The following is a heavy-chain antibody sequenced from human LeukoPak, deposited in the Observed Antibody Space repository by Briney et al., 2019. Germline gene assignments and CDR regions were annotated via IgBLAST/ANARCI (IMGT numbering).Heavy chain of an antibody. CDR1: GFTFSSYA. J-gene: IGHJ4*02. CDR3: AKDLLNYYDSSGYYGTTNFDY. D-gene: IGHD3-22*01. CDR2: ISGSGGST. Sequence: GGSLRLSCAASGFTFSSYAMSWVRQAPGKGLEWVSAISGSGGSTYYADSVKGRFTISRDNSKNTLYLQVNSLRAEDTAVYYCAKDLLNYYDSSGYYGTTNFDYWGQGTLVTVSS. V-gene: IGHV3-23*01.